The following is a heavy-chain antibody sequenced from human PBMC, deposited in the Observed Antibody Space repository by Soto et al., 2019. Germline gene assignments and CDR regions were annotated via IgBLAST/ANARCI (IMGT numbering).Heavy chain of an antibody. D-gene: IGHD5-18*01. CDR1: GFSFNTYG. CDR2: ISYDGSNQ. J-gene: IGHJ4*02. CDR3: AKDIVKYTYGACDY. Sequence: GGSLRLSCAASGFSFNTYGMYWVRQAPGKGLGWVAAISYDGSNQYHADSGKGRFTISRDNSKSTLYLKMNSLRVEDTDLYNCAKDIVKYTYGACDYWGQGALVTVSS. V-gene: IGHV3-30*18.